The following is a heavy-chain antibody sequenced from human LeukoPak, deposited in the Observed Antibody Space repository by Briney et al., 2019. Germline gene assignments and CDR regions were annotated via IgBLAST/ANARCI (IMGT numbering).Heavy chain of an antibody. CDR2: ISYDGSNK. D-gene: IGHD3-16*01. CDR1: GFTFSSYA. CDR3: ARERGGYYFDY. V-gene: IGHV3-30*04. J-gene: IGHJ4*02. Sequence: SGGSLRLSCAASGFTFSSYAMHWVRQAPGKGPEWVAVISYDGSNKYYADSVKGRFTISRDNSKNTLYLQMNSLRAEDTAVYYCARERGGYYFDYWGQGTLVTVSS.